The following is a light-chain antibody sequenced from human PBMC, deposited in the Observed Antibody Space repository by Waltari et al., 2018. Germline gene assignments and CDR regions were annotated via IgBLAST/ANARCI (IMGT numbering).Light chain of an antibody. V-gene: IGLV1-40*01. J-gene: IGLJ3*02. CDR2: NSD. CDR1: TSNIGAGYD. CDR3: ASYDSSLSGWV. Sequence: QSVLTQPPSVSGAPGQRVTISCTGTTSNIGAGYDVHWYLHLPGAPPKLLFYNSDSRPSGIPARVSGSESGTSASLAITGLQSDDEANYYCASYDSSLSGWVFGGGTKLTVL.